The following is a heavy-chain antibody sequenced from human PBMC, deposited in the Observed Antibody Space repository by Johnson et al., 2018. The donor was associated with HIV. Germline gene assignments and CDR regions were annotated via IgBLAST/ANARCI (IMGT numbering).Heavy chain of an antibody. CDR3: AKDIASGDTNGGTLDI. Sequence: VQLVESGGVVVQPGGSLRLSCETSRFTFDDYAMHWVRQATGKGLVWGSLINWEGDRPYYGDSVKGRFTISRENSKNSLYLKMNSLRPEETGLYYFAKDIASGDTNGGTLDIWGQGTMVTVSS. J-gene: IGHJ3*02. CDR1: RFTFDDYA. D-gene: IGHD2-8*01. V-gene: IGHV3-43D*03. CDR2: INWEGDRP.